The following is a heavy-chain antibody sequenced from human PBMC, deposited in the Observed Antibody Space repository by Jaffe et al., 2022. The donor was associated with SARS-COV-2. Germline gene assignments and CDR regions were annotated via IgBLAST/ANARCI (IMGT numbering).Heavy chain of an antibody. Sequence: EVQLVESGGGLVKPGGSLRLSCAASGFTFSSYSMNWVRQAPGKGLEWVSSISSSSSYIYYADSVKGRFTISRDNAKNSLYLQMNSLRAEDTAVYYCARDLALAYWYFDLWGRGTLVTVSS. CDR1: GFTFSSYS. CDR2: ISSSSSYI. V-gene: IGHV3-21*01. J-gene: IGHJ2*01. CDR3: ARDLALAYWYFDL.